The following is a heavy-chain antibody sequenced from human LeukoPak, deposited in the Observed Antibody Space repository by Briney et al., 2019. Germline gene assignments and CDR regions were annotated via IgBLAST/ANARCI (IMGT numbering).Heavy chain of an antibody. D-gene: IGHD6-13*01. CDR1: GFTFSTYA. V-gene: IGHV3-23*01. J-gene: IGHJ4*02. Sequence: GGSLRLSCAASGFTFSTYAMTWVRQAPGKGLEWVSAISGSGDKTYYADSVKGRFTISRDNSKNTVYLQMNSLRAEDTAEYYCAKDRGYWGQGTLVTVSS. CDR3: AKDRGY. CDR2: ISGSGDKT.